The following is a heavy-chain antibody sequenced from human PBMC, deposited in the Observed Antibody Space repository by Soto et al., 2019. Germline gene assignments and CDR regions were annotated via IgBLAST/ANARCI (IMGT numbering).Heavy chain of an antibody. CDR3: TKDRGDSSGYPQDV. D-gene: IGHD3-22*01. J-gene: IGHJ6*02. V-gene: IGHV3-23*01. CDR1: GFTFSGYA. CDR2: ISGSGGRT. Sequence: GGSQRLSCAASGFTFSGYAVSCVRQAPGKGLEWVSAISGSGGRTNYADSVKGRFTISRDNSKNTLFLQMNSLRAEDAAVYYCTKDRGDSSGYPQDVWGQGTTVTSP.